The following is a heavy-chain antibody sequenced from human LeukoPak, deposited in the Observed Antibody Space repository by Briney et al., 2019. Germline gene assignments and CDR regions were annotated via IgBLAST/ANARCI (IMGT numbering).Heavy chain of an antibody. CDR1: GGSFSGYY. CDR2: INHSGST. CDR3: ARELRGSSGWGWFDP. Sequence: SETLSLTCAVYGGSFSGYYWSWIRQPPGKGLEWIGEINHSGSTNYNPSLKSRVTISVDTSKNQFSLKLSSVTAADTAVYYCARELRGSSGWGWFDPWGQGTLVTVSS. D-gene: IGHD6-19*01. J-gene: IGHJ5*02. V-gene: IGHV4-34*01.